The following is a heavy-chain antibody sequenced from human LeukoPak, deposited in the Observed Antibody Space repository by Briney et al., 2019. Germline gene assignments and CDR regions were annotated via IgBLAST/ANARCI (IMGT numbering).Heavy chain of an antibody. D-gene: IGHD4-17*01. V-gene: IGHV3-23*01. CDR1: GFTFSNYA. CDR3: ANPIYSGDYDQFDY. CDR2: IHGSGVST. J-gene: IGHJ4*02. Sequence: GGSLRLSCAAAGFTFSNYAMSWVRQAPGKGLEWVSTIHGSGVSTYYADSVKGRFTISRDNSKNTLYLQMNSLRAEDTAVYFCANPIYSGDYDQFDYWGQGTLVTVSS.